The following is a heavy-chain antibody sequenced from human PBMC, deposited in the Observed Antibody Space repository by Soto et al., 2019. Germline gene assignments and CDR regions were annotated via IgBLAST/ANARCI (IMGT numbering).Heavy chain of an antibody. V-gene: IGHV1-46*01. CDR3: ARDLSAGTPYYYYGMVV. CDR1: GYTFTSYY. CDR2: INPSGGST. J-gene: IGHJ6*02. D-gene: IGHD6-13*01. Sequence: ASVKVSCKASGYTFTSYYMHWVRQAPGQGLEWMGIINPSGGSTSYAQKFQGRVIMTRDTSTSTVYMELSSLRSEDTAVYFCARDLSAGTPYYYYGMVVWGQGTTVTVSS.